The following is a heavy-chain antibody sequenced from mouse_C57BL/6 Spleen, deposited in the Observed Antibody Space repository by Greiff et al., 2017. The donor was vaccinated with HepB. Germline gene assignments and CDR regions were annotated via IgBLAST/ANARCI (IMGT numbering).Heavy chain of an antibody. CDR1: GYTFTDYN. CDR3: ARRGWGLYAYYFDY. D-gene: IGHD2-13*01. CDR2: INPNNGGT. Sequence: EVQLQQSGPELVKPGASVKIPCKASGYTFTDYNMDWVKQSHGKSLEWIGDINPNNGGTIYNQKFKGKATLTVDKSSSTAYMELRSLTSEDTAVYYCARRGWGLYAYYFDYWGQGTTLTVSS. V-gene: IGHV1-18*01. J-gene: IGHJ2*01.